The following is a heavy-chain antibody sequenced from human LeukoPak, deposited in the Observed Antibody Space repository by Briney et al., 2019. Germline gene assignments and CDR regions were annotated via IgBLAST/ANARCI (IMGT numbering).Heavy chain of an antibody. CDR1: GYTFISYD. V-gene: IGHV1-8*01. Sequence: ASVKVSCKASGYTFISYDLNWVRQAPGQGLEWVGYTNPSSGNTVYAQKFQGRVSMTWSTSISTAYMELSSLRSEDTAVYYCAREGFDIWGQGTLVTVSS. CDR3: AREGFDI. J-gene: IGHJ3*02. CDR2: TNPSSGNT.